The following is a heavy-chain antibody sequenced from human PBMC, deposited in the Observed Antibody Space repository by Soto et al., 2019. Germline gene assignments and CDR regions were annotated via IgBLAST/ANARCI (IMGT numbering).Heavy chain of an antibody. V-gene: IGHV4-34*01. CDR1: GGSFSGYY. CDR2: INHSGST. Sequence: QVQLQQWGAGLLKPSETLSLTCAVYGGSFSGYYWSWIRQPPGKGLEWIGEINHSGSTNYNPSLKSRVTRSVEASMNQLSLKLSSVTAADAAVYYCASHSQPAKRVRSQYCQHWGEGTLVTVSS. D-gene: IGHD2-2*01. J-gene: IGHJ1*01. CDR3: ASHSQPAKRVRSQYCQH.